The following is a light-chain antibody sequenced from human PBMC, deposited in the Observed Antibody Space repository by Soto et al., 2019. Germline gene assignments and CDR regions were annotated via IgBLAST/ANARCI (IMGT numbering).Light chain of an antibody. CDR1: ETVRSN. Sequence: VMTQSPDTLSVSPGERATLSCRASETVRSNLAWYQQKPGQAPRLLIYAASTRATGIPARFSGSGSGTDFTLTISSLEPEDFAVYYCQQRSNWPRTFGQGTKVDIK. CDR3: QQRSNWPRT. V-gene: IGKV3-11*01. CDR2: AAS. J-gene: IGKJ1*01.